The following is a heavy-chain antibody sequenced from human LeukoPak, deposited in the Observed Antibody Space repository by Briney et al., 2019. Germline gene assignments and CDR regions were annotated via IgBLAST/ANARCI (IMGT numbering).Heavy chain of an antibody. V-gene: IGHV4-39*01. CDR2: ISYSGRT. J-gene: IGHJ5*02. Sequence: SETLSLTCTVSGVSFTSSNYYCGWIRQPPGKGLEWIASISYSGRTYHNPSLKSRVTTSEDTSKNQFSLKLSSVTAADTAVYYCARHSFPTYSTSSDYFDPWGQGTLVTVSS. D-gene: IGHD6-6*01. CDR1: GVSFTSSNYY. CDR3: ARHSFPTYSTSSDYFDP.